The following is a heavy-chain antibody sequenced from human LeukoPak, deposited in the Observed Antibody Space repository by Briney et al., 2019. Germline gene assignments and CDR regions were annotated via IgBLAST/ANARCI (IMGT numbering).Heavy chain of an antibody. Sequence: ASVKVSCKASGYTFTSYGINWVRQAPGQGLEWMGWINAYNGNTNYAQKYQGRVTMTTDTSTSTAYMEVRSLRSDDTAVYYCARARLVRGWFDSWGQGTLVTVSS. D-gene: IGHD2-2*01. CDR3: ARARLVRGWFDS. CDR1: GYTFTSYG. J-gene: IGHJ5*01. V-gene: IGHV1-18*04. CDR2: INAYNGNT.